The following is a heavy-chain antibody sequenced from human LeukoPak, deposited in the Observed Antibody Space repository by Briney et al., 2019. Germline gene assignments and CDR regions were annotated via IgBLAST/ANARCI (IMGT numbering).Heavy chain of an antibody. Sequence: GGSLTLSCAATGFIYRSYAISWVRPARGRGLAGVSVISGGRHSTYYADSVKGRFTITRDNSKNTLYLQMNSLRVEDTAEYYCSKGLVGGGGGNFDYWGQGTLVTVSS. CDR3: SKGLVGGGGGNFDY. V-gene: IGHV3-23*01. D-gene: IGHD3-16*01. CDR2: ISGGRHST. CDR1: GFIYRSYA. J-gene: IGHJ4*02.